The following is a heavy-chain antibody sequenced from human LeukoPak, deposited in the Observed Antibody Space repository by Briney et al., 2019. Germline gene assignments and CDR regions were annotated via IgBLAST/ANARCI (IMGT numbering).Heavy chain of an antibody. V-gene: IGHV4-4*02. CDR1: GGSISGTNW. D-gene: IGHD1-26*01. CDR3: SRESGPFCPFGY. Sequence: SGTLFLTCGVSGGSISGTNWWSWVRQPPGQGLEWIGEISLAGQTNYNPSLNGRVTMSLDKSSNQLSLHLTSVTAADTATYFCSRESGPFCPFGYWGQGTLVIVSS. CDR2: ISLAGQT. J-gene: IGHJ4*02.